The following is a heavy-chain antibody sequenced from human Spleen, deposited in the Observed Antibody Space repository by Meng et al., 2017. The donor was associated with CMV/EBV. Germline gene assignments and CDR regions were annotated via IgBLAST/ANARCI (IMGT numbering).Heavy chain of an antibody. D-gene: IGHD5-18*01. J-gene: IGHJ3*02. Sequence: SETLSLTCAVYGGSFSGYYWSWIRQPPGKGLEWIGEINHSGSTNYNPSLKSRVTISVDTSKNQFSLKLSSVAAADTAVYYCARGRVDTAMIIRGAFDIWGQGTLVTVSS. CDR1: GGSFSGYY. CDR3: ARGRVDTAMIIRGAFDI. CDR2: INHSGST. V-gene: IGHV4-34*01.